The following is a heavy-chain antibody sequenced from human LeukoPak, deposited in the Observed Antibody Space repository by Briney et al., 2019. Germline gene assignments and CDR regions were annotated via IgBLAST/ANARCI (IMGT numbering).Heavy chain of an antibody. CDR3: ARLPTGYPNWFDT. CDR1: GGSISSISSNN. D-gene: IGHD5-18*01. Sequence: SETLSLTCAVSGGSISSISSNNWAWIRQPPGKGLELIAAIHYTGGTYYNSSFMSRVTISVDTSKNQFSLKLNSLTATDTAVYYCARLPTGYPNWFDTWGQGILVTVSS. V-gene: IGHV4-39*01. CDR2: IHYTGGT. J-gene: IGHJ5*02.